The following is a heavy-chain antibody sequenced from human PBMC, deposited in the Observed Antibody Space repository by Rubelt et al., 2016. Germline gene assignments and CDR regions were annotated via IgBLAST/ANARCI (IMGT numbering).Heavy chain of an antibody. D-gene: IGHD2-2*01. CDR2: ITYDGSTK. CDR3: ARVYCSSTSCYDV. V-gene: IGHV3-30*04. CDR1: GFTFSTYA. J-gene: IGHJ4*02. Sequence: VQLVESGGGLVQPGGSLRLSCAASGFTFSTYAMHWVRQAPGRGLEWVAIITYDGSTKYYADSVKCRFTIARDNSKNTLYLQMNSLRAEDTAVYYCARVYCSSTSCYDVWGQGTLVTVSS.